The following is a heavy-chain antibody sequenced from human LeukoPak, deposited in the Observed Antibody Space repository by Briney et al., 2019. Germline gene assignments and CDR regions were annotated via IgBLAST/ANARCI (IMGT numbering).Heavy chain of an antibody. Sequence: GGSLRLSCAASGVTFSNYAMHWVRQAPGKGLEWVAVISYEGSNKHYADSVRGRFTISRDNSKNTLYLQMTSLRAEDTAVYYCARDNMAAAGNSYYYGLDVWGQGTTVTVSS. CDR3: ARDNMAAAGNSYYYGLDV. J-gene: IGHJ6*02. CDR2: ISYEGSNK. CDR1: GVTFSNYA. V-gene: IGHV3-30-3*01. D-gene: IGHD6-13*01.